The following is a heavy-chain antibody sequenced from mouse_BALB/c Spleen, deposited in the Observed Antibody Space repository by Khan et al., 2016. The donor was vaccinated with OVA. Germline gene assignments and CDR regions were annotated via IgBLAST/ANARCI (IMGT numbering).Heavy chain of an antibody. D-gene: IGHD2-4*01. CDR1: GYTFTSYW. CDR2: INPSTGYT. V-gene: IGHV1-7*01. CDR3: ARGGYDYGRFDY. Sequence: QVQLQQSGAELAKPGASVKMSCKASGYTFTSYWMHWVKQRPGQGLEWIGYINPSTGYTEYNQKFKDKATLTADKSSSTAYMQLSSLTSEDSSVYYCARGGYDYGRFDYWGQGTTLTVSS. J-gene: IGHJ2*01.